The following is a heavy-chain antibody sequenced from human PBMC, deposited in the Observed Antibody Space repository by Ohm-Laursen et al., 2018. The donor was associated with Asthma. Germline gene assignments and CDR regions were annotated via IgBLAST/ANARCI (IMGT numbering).Heavy chain of an antibody. D-gene: IGHD6-6*01. Sequence: GASVKVSCKASGGTFSSYAISWVRQAPGQGLEWMGGIIPIFGTANYAQKFQGRVTITADESTSTAYMELSSLRSEDTAVYYCSSGLAHYYFDYWGQGTLVTVSS. CDR2: IIPIFGTA. CDR1: GGTFSSYA. CDR3: SSGLAHYYFDY. V-gene: IGHV1-69*13. J-gene: IGHJ4*02.